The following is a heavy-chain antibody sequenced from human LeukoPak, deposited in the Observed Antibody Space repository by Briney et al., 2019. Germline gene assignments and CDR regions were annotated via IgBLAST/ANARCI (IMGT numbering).Heavy chain of an antibody. CDR2: INPNSGAT. CDR1: GYTFTGYY. Sequence: ASVKVSCKASGYTFTGYYMHWVRQAPGQGLEWMGWINPNSGATDYAQKLQGRVTMTRDTSISTAYMELSRLRSDDTAVYYCARVRVGAILFDYWGQGTLVTVSS. D-gene: IGHD1-26*01. CDR3: ARVRVGAILFDY. V-gene: IGHV1-2*02. J-gene: IGHJ4*02.